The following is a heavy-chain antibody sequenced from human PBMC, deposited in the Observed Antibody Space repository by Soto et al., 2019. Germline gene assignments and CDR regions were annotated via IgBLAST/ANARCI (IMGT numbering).Heavy chain of an antibody. CDR2: ISYDGSNK. CDR3: AKVGGQWLANDAFDI. Sequence: GGSLRLSCAASGFTFSSYGMHWVRQAPGKGLEWVAVISYDGSNKYYADSVKGRFTISRDNSKNTLYLQMNSLRAEDTAVYYCAKVGGQWLANDAFDIWGQGTMVTVSS. J-gene: IGHJ3*02. CDR1: GFTFSSYG. V-gene: IGHV3-30*18. D-gene: IGHD6-19*01.